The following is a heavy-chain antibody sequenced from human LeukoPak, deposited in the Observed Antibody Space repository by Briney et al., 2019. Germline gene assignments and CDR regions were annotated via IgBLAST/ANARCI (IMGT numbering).Heavy chain of an antibody. CDR1: GFTLRSYS. V-gene: IGHV3-53*01. CDR3: ARRAGAYSHPYDY. Sequence: HSGGSLRLSCAASGFTLRSYSMNWVRQAPGKGLEWVSFIYSDNTHYSDSVKGRFTISRDNSKNTLYLQMNSLRAEDTAVYYCARRAGAYSHPYDYWGQGTLVTVSS. CDR2: IYSDNT. D-gene: IGHD4/OR15-4a*01. J-gene: IGHJ4*02.